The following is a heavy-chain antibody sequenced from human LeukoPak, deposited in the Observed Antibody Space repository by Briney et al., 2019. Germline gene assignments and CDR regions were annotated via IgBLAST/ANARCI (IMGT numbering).Heavy chain of an antibody. CDR3: ARDARRYCSGGSCYSGY. J-gene: IGHJ4*02. Sequence: ASVKVSCKASGYTFTSYYMHWVRQAPGQGLEWMGIINPSGGSTSYAQKFQGGVTMTTDTSTSTAYVELRRLSSHDTAVYYCARDARRYCSGGSCYSGYWGQGTLVTVSS. CDR1: GYTFTSYY. CDR2: INPSGGST. V-gene: IGHV1-46*01. D-gene: IGHD2-15*01.